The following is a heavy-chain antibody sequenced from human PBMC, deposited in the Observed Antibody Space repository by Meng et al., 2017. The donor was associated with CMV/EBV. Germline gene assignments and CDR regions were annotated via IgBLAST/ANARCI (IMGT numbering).Heavy chain of an antibody. CDR2: ISGSGGST. CDR1: GFTFDDYG. D-gene: IGHD3-3*01. Sequence: GGSLRLSCAASGFTFDDYGMSWVRQAPGKGLEWVSAISGSGGSTYYADSVKGRFTISRDNSKNTLYLQMNSLRAEDTAVYYCAKVLLRFLEWLSPNFDYWGQGTLVTVSS. V-gene: IGHV3-23*01. CDR3: AKVLLRFLEWLSPNFDY. J-gene: IGHJ4*02.